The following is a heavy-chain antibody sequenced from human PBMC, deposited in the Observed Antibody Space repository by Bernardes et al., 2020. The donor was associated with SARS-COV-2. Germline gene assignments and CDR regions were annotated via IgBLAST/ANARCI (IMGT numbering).Heavy chain of an antibody. CDR3: ARTANDAFDI. Sequence: GSLRLSCAAAGVSFSRFAMHWVRQSPGKGLEWVSTILYDGSRTYYADSAKGRFTISRDNSKNTLYLQMISLRPEDTAVYYCARTANDAFDIWGQGTMVTVSS. CDR2: ILYDGSRT. V-gene: IGHV3-30*04. J-gene: IGHJ3*02. D-gene: IGHD2-21*02. CDR1: GVSFSRFA.